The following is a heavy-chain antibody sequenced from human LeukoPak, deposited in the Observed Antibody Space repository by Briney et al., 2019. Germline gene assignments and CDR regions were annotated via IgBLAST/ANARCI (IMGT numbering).Heavy chain of an antibody. CDR2: ITTSDGNT. CDR1: GFTFSSYT. D-gene: IGHD5-24*01. V-gene: IGHV3-23*01. CDR3: ARQNTPHGNFDY. Sequence: GGSLRLSCAASGFTFSSYTMSWVRQAPGKGLEWVSTITTSDGNTYYADSVKGRFTVSRDNSKNTLFLQMNSLRAEDTAVYYCARQNTPHGNFDYWGQGTLVTVSS. J-gene: IGHJ4*02.